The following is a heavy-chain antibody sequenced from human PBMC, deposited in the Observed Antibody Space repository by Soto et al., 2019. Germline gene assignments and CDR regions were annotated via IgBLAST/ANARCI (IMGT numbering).Heavy chain of an antibody. Sequence: KPSETLSLTCAVSGSSIGSSYYWGWIRQPPGKGLEWIGTIHRGGSSFYNPSLKSRVTMSVDTSKNQFSLKLRSVTAADTAVYFCARDWGNTNRDLRWFDPWGQGTLVTVSS. CDR3: ARDWGNTNRDLRWFDP. J-gene: IGHJ5*02. V-gene: IGHV4-38-2*02. CDR2: IHRGGSS. D-gene: IGHD3-16*01. CDR1: GSSIGSSYY.